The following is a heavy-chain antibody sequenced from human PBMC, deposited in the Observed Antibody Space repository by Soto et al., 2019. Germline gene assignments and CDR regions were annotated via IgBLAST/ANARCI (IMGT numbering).Heavy chain of an antibody. CDR2: IYYSGST. D-gene: IGHD6-19*01. J-gene: IGHJ4*02. CDR1: GGSINSNY. Sequence: QSQTLSLTCTVSGGSINSNYWSWIRQPPGKGPEWIGWIYYSGSTNYNPSLKSRVTISVDTSKNQFSLKLSSVTAADTAVYYCARGGWTNDYWGQGTLVTVSS. CDR3: ARGGWTNDY. V-gene: IGHV4-59*01.